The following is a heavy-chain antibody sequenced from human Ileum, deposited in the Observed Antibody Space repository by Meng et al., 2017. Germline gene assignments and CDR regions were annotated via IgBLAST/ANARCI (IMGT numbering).Heavy chain of an antibody. CDR1: GTSISSNKW. CDR3: ARCQQYLVNNWFDP. Sequence: RLQESGPRLVYLSGTLCLSCAVSGTSISSNKWWGWVRQSPGKGLEWIGEIYQSGNTNYNPALKSRVTISLDKSKNQFSLNLTSVTAADTAIYYCARCQQYLVNNWFDPWGQGILVTVSS. J-gene: IGHJ5*02. D-gene: IGHD4-11*01. CDR2: IYQSGNT. V-gene: IGHV4-4*02.